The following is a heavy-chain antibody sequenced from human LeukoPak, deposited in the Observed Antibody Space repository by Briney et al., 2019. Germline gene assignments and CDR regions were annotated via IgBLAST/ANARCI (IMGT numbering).Heavy chain of an antibody. CDR3: ARHIGYSAWNPDY. V-gene: IGHV5-51*01. J-gene: IGHJ4*02. Sequence: GESLKISCKASGYSFTSYWIGWVRPMPGKGLEWMGIIYPYDSDTRYSPSFQGQVTISADKSISTAYLQWSNLKASDTAMYYCARHIGYSAWNPDYWGQGTLVTVSS. D-gene: IGHD5-12*01. CDR2: IYPYDSDT. CDR1: GYSFTSYW.